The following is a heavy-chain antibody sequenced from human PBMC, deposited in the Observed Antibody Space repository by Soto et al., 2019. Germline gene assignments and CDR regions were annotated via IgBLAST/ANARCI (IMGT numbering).Heavy chain of an antibody. Sequence: PSETLSLTCTVSGGSISSYYWSWIRQPPGKGLEWIGYIYYSGSTNYNPSLKSRVTISVDTSKNQFYLKLSSVTAAGTAVYYCARDTILPYYDFWSGSDDYYYYGMDVWGQGTTVTVS. V-gene: IGHV4-59*01. D-gene: IGHD3-3*01. CDR2: IYYSGST. CDR3: ARDTILPYYDFWSGSDDYYYYGMDV. J-gene: IGHJ6*01. CDR1: GGSISSYY.